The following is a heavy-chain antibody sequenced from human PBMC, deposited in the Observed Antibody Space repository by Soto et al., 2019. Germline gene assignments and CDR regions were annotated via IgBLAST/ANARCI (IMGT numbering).Heavy chain of an antibody. Sequence: PGGSLRLSCAASGFSLSVYWMHWVRQAPGKGLAWVSRIDTYGSATKYADSVEGRFSISKDNAENTLYLQMNNLRADDTAVYYCVRVLKSIGWDNDVFDIWGQGTVVTVSS. J-gene: IGHJ3*02. D-gene: IGHD6-19*01. V-gene: IGHV3-74*01. CDR2: IDTYGSAT. CDR3: VRVLKSIGWDNDVFDI. CDR1: GFSLSVYW.